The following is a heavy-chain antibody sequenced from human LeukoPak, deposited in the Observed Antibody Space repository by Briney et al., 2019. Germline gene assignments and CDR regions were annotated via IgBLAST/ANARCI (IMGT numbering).Heavy chain of an antibody. Sequence: GASVKVSRKASGYTFTSYYMHWVRQAPGQGLEWMGIINPSGGSTSYAQKFQGRVTMTTDTSTSTAYMELRSLRSDDTAVYYCARGVPTTVVTFYPLVTNFDYWGQGTLVTVSS. V-gene: IGHV1-46*01. CDR1: GYTFTSYY. CDR2: INPSGGST. J-gene: IGHJ4*02. D-gene: IGHD4-23*01. CDR3: ARGVPTTVVTFYPLVTNFDY.